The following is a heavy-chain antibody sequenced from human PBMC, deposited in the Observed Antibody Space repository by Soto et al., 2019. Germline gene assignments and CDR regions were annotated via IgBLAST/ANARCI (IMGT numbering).Heavy chain of an antibody. CDR2: FIPILDMA. Sequence: QVQVVQSGAEVKKPESSVKVSCKPSGGTFNTYTVNWVRLAPGHGLEWMGRFIPILDMANYAQKFKDRVTIPADRSTFTAYMELNSLTSDDTAVYYCAITYCRDNSCPRDFDFWGPGTRVTVSS. CDR3: AITYCRDNSCPRDFDF. V-gene: IGHV1-69*02. J-gene: IGHJ4*02. CDR1: GGTFNTYT. D-gene: IGHD2-21*01.